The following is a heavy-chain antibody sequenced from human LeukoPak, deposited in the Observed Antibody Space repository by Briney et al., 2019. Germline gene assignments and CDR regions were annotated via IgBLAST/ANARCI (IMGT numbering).Heavy chain of an antibody. V-gene: IGHV1-2*02. D-gene: IGHD2-21*02. CDR1: GYTFTGYY. CDR2: INPNSGGT. CDR3: ARAHDPYCGGDCADAFDI. Sequence: GASVKVSCKASGYTFTGYYMHWVRQASGQGLEWMGWINPNSGGTNYAQKFQGRVTMTRDTSISTAYMELSRLRSDDTAVYYCARAHDPYCGGDCADAFDIWGQGTMVTVSS. J-gene: IGHJ3*02.